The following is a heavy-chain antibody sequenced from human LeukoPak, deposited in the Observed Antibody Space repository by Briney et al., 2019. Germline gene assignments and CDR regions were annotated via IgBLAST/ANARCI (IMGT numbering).Heavy chain of an antibody. V-gene: IGHV3-21*01. CDR1: GFTISSYS. CDR2: ISSSSSYI. CDR3: ARDNPDRYCSSTSCYQDY. J-gene: IGHJ4*02. Sequence: GGSLRLSCAASGFTISSYSMNWVRQAPGKGLEWVSSISSSSSYIYYADSVKGRFTISRDNAKNSLYLQMNSLRAEDTAVYYCARDNPDRYCSSTSCYQDYWGQGTLVTVSS. D-gene: IGHD2-2*01.